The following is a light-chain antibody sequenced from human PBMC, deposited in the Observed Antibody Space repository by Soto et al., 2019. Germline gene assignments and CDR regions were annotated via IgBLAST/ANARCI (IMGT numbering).Light chain of an antibody. Sequence: QTVVTQEPSFSVSPGRTVTLTCGLSSGSVSTSYYPSWYQQTPGQAPRTLIYNTNTRSSGVPDRFSGSILGNKAALTITRAQADDESDYYCVLYMGSGTWVFGGGTKVTVL. CDR3: VLYMGSGTWV. V-gene: IGLV8-61*01. CDR2: NTN. CDR1: SGSVSTSYY. J-gene: IGLJ3*02.